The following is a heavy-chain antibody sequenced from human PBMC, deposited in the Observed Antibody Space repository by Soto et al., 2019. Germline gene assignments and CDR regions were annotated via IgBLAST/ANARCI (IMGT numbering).Heavy chain of an antibody. V-gene: IGHV3-30*18. J-gene: IGHJ6*02. CDR1: GFTFSDYG. Sequence: QVNLVESGGGVVQPGRSLRLSCAASGFTFSDYGMHWVRQAPGKGLEWVAAISHDGGNKFYGDSVQGRFTISRDNSKTTLLLQTDCLREEDMAVYVCAKEAWSRAVTARRVYGMVVWGQGATVAVAS. D-gene: IGHD2-21*02. CDR3: AKEAWSRAVTARRVYGMVV. CDR2: ISHDGGNK.